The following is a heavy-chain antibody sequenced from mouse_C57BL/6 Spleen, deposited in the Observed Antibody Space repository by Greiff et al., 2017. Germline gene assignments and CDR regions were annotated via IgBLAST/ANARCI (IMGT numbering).Heavy chain of an antibody. V-gene: IGHV1-42*01. CDR2: INPSTGGT. Sequence: EVQLQESGPELVKPGASVKISCKASGYSFTGYYMNWVKQSPEKSLEWIGEINPSTGGTTYNQKFKAKATLTVDKSSSTAYMQLKSLTSEDSAGYYYARRAGTFFDYWGQGTTLTVSS. CDR1: GYSFTGYY. J-gene: IGHJ2*01. D-gene: IGHD3-3*01. CDR3: ARRAGTFFDY.